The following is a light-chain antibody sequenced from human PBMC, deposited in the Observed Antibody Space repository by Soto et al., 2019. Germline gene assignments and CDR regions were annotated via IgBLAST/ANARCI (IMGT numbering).Light chain of an antibody. J-gene: IGKJ5*01. V-gene: IGKV3-11*01. CDR2: GAF. CDR3: QQRSNWPPAIA. Sequence: EIVLTQSPATLSLSPGERATLSCRASQSINRHLAWYRQKPGQAPRLLIYGAFNRATGIPARFSGSGSGADFTLTISSLEPEDFAVYYCQQRSNWPPAIAFGQGTRLEIK. CDR1: QSINRH.